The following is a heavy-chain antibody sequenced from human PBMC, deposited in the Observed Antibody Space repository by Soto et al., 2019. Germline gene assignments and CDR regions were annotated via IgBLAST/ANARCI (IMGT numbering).Heavy chain of an antibody. J-gene: IGHJ5*02. V-gene: IGHV4-59*01. CDR2: IYYSGST. D-gene: IGHD3-3*01. CDR1: GGSISSYY. CDR3: ARDGDPTRGLRFLEWPSNWFDP. Sequence: QVRLQESGPGLVKPSETLSLTCTVSGGSISSYYWSWIRQPPGKGLEWIGYIYYSGSTNYNPSLKSRVTISVDTSKNQFSLKLSSVTAADTAVYYCARDGDPTRGLRFLEWPSNWFDPWGQGTLVTVSS.